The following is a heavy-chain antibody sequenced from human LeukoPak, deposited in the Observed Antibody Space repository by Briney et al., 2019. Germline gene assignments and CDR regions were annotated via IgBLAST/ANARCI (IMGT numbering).Heavy chain of an antibody. J-gene: IGHJ6*03. Sequence: GGSLRLSCAASGFTFSSYEMNWVRQAPGKGLEWVSYISSSGSTIYYADSVKGRFTISRDNAKNSLYLQMNSLRAEDTAVYYCARVPGLRFLEWPPYYYYMDVWGKGTTVTVSS. D-gene: IGHD3-3*01. CDR2: ISSSGSTI. V-gene: IGHV3-48*03. CDR3: ARVPGLRFLEWPPYYYYMDV. CDR1: GFTFSSYE.